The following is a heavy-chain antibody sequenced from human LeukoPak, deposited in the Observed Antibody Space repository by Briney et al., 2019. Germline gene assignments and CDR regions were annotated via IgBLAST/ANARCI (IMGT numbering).Heavy chain of an antibody. CDR1: GGTFSSYA. J-gene: IGHJ4*02. CDR2: IIPILGIA. CDR3: ASLYSSLSPLNDY. Sequence: SVKVSCKASGGTFSSYAISWVRQAPGQGLEWMGRIIPILGIANYAQKFQGRVTITADKSTSTAYMELSSLRSEDTAVYYCASLYSSLSPLNDYWGQGTLVTVSS. D-gene: IGHD6-6*01. V-gene: IGHV1-69*04.